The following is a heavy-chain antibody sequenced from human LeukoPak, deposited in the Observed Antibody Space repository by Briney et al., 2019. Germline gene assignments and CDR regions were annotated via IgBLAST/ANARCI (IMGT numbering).Heavy chain of an antibody. CDR2: INPNSGGT. V-gene: IGHV1-2*02. Sequence: ASVTVSCKASGYTFTGYYMHWVRQAPGQGLEWMGWINPNSGGTNYAQKFQGRVTMTRDTSISTAYMELSRLRSDDTAVYYCARVNSGWPTYFDYWGQGTLVTVSS. D-gene: IGHD6-19*01. CDR1: GYTFTGYY. CDR3: ARVNSGWPTYFDY. J-gene: IGHJ4*02.